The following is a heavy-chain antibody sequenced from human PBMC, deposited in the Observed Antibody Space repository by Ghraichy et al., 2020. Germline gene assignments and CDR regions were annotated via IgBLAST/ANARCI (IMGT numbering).Heavy chain of an antibody. D-gene: IGHD3-22*01. J-gene: IGHJ4*02. CDR3: AREYDSSGYSFDY. CDR2: ISYDGSNK. CDR1: GFTFSSYA. Sequence: GGSLRLSCAASGFTFSSYAMHWVRQAPGKGLEWVAVISYDGSNKYYADSVKGRFTISRDNSKNTLYLQMNSLRAEDTAVYYCAREYDSSGYSFDYWGQGTLVTVSS. V-gene: IGHV3-30*01.